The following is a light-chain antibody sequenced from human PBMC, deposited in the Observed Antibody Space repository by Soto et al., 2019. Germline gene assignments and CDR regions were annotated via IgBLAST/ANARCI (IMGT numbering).Light chain of an antibody. CDR3: QQYDSSPWT. CDR2: GAS. CDR1: QSVSSSY. Sequence: EIVLTQSPGTLSLSPGERATLSCRASQSVSSSYLAWYQQKPGQAPRLLIYGASSRATGIPDRFSGSGSGTDFTLTISRLEREDFGVYYCQQYDSSPWTFGQGTKVEIK. J-gene: IGKJ1*01. V-gene: IGKV3-20*01.